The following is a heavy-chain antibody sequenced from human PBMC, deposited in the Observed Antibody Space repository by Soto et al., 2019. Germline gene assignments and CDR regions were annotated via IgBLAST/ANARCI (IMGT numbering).Heavy chain of an antibody. CDR3: ARISSVDPYGYVNGGLDV. CDR1: GGSIRSYY. V-gene: IGHV4-59*01. CDR2: FYHSGNS. J-gene: IGHJ6*02. Sequence: QVQLQQSGPGLVKPSETLSLTCSVSGGSIRSYYWSWIRQSPEKGLEWIGYFYHSGNSNYNPSLKSRVTISVATSKSQLSLSLRSVTAADTAVYFCARISSVDPYGYVNGGLDVWGQGTTVTVSS. D-gene: IGHD5-18*01.